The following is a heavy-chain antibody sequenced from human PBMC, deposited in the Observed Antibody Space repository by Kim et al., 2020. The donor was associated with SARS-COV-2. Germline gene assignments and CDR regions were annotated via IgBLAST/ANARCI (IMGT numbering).Heavy chain of an antibody. CDR3: ASARFGELFPEY. CDR2: IYYSGIT. Sequence: SETLSLTCTVSGGSINNYYWSWIRQPPGKGLEWIGYIYYSGITNYSPSLKSRVTISVDTSKNQFSLKVTSVTAADTAVYYCASARFGELFPEYWGHGTLVTVSS. J-gene: IGHJ4*01. V-gene: IGHV4-59*01. D-gene: IGHD3-10*01. CDR1: GGSINNYY.